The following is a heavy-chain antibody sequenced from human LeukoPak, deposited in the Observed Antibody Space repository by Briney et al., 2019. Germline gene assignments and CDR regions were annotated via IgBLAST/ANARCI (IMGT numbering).Heavy chain of an antibody. CDR3: ARGSGWYSP. Sequence: PGRSLRLSCTTSGFTFGDYAMSWVRQAPGKGLEWVGFIRSEVYGGTTEYAASVKGRFTISRDDSKSIAYLQMNSLKTEDTAVYSCARGSGWYSPWGQGTLVTVSS. CDR2: IRSEVYGGTT. CDR1: GFTFGDYA. D-gene: IGHD6-19*01. V-gene: IGHV3-49*04. J-gene: IGHJ5*02.